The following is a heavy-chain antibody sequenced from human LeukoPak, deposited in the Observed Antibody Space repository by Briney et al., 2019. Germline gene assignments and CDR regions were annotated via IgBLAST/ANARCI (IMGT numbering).Heavy chain of an antibody. CDR2: ISSSSSYI. D-gene: IGHD5-24*01. V-gene: IGHV3-21*01. J-gene: IGHJ3*02. CDR1: GFTFSSYS. Sequence: PGGSLRLSCAASGFTFSSYSMNWVRQAPGKGLEWVSSISSSSSYIYYADSVKGRFTISRDSAKNSLYLQMNSLRAEDTAVYYCARGGYNTIGDAFDIWAKGQWSPSLQ. CDR3: ARGGYNTIGDAFDI.